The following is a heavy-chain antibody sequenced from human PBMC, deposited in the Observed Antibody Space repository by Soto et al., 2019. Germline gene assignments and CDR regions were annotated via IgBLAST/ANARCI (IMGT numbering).Heavy chain of an antibody. J-gene: IGHJ6*02. CDR1: GFTFRNYG. Sequence: QLVESGGGVVQPGRSLRLSCAASGFTFRNYGIHWVRQAPGKGLEWVALISYDGSNKFYADSVKGRITISRDNSKDTLDLQMKSLRPEDTAVYYCAKDCCGGETFYSYGMDVWGQGTTVTVSS. CDR2: ISYDGSNK. V-gene: IGHV3-30*18. CDR3: AKDCCGGETFYSYGMDV. D-gene: IGHD3-16*01.